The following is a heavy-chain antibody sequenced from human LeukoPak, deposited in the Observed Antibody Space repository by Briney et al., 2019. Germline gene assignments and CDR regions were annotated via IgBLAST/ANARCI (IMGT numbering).Heavy chain of an antibody. V-gene: IGHV1-2*02. J-gene: IGHJ5*02. CDR1: GYTFTGYY. CDR3: ARGGITMVRGVVPYNWFDP. D-gene: IGHD3-10*01. CDR2: INPNSGGT. Sequence: ASVKVSCKASGYTFTGYYMHWVRQAPGQGLEWMGWINPNSGGTNYAQKFQGRVTMTRDTSISTAYMEPSRPRSDDTAVYYCARGGITMVRGVVPYNWFDPWGQGTLVTVSS.